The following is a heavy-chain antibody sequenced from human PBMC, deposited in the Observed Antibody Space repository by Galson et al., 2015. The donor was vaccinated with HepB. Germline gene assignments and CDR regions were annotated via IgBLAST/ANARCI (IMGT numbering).Heavy chain of an antibody. CDR1: GFTFSSYG. Sequence: SLRLSCAASGFTFSSYGMHWVRQAPGKGLEWVAVIWYDGSNKYYADSVKGRFTISRDNSKNTLYLQMNSLRAEDTAVYYCARGHDSDDFDYWRQGTLVTVSS. D-gene: IGHD2-21*02. J-gene: IGHJ4*02. CDR3: ARGHDSDDFDY. V-gene: IGHV3-33*01. CDR2: IWYDGSNK.